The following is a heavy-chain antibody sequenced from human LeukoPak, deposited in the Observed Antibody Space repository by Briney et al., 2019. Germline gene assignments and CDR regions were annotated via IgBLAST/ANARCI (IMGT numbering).Heavy chain of an antibody. V-gene: IGHV1-2*02. Sequence: ASVKVSCKASGYTFTGYYMHWVRQAPGQGLEWMGWINPNSGGTNYAQKFQGRVTMTRDTSISTAYMELSRLRSDDTAVYYCARGGYRSSNYYYYMDVWGKGTTVTVSS. CDR2: INPNSGGT. J-gene: IGHJ6*03. CDR1: GYTFTGYY. CDR3: ARGGYRSSNYYYYMDV. D-gene: IGHD3-22*01.